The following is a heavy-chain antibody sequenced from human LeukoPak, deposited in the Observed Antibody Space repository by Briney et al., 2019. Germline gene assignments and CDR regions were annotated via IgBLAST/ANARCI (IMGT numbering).Heavy chain of an antibody. Sequence: GGSLRLSCAASRFTFSNAWMSWVRQAPGKGLEWVGRIKSKTDGGTTDYAAPVKGRFTISRDDSNNTLYLQMNSLKTEDTAVYYCTTDFTPGALLIIAAADPFDYWGQGTLVTVSS. CDR1: RFTFSNAW. D-gene: IGHD6-13*01. J-gene: IGHJ4*02. V-gene: IGHV3-15*01. CDR2: IKSKTDGGTT. CDR3: TTDFTPGALLIIAAADPFDY.